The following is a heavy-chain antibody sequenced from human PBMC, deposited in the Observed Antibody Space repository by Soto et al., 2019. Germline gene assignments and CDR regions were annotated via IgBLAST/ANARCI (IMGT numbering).Heavy chain of an antibody. Sequence: QVQLVQSGAEVKKPGSSVKVSCKASGGTFSSYGISWVRQAPGHGLEWMGGLIPIFGTANYAQKFQGRVTITAEESTSTAYMELSSLRSEDTAVYYCARKVEPLTYDSSGYFSKRVDWFDPWGQGTLVTVSS. V-gene: IGHV1-69*01. CDR2: LIPIFGTA. CDR1: GGTFSSYG. J-gene: IGHJ5*02. D-gene: IGHD3-22*01. CDR3: ARKVEPLTYDSSGYFSKRVDWFDP.